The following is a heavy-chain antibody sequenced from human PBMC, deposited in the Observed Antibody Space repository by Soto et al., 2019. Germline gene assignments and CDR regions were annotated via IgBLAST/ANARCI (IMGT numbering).Heavy chain of an antibody. V-gene: IGHV4-61*01. D-gene: IGHD3-10*01. J-gene: IGHJ5*02. CDR2: MYYSGST. CDR1: GGSVSSPTYY. Sequence: QVQLQESGPGLVKPSETLSLTCTVSGGSVSSPTYYWSWIRQPPGKGLEWIGYMYYSGSTNYNPSRRSRVTSSLDTAKNQFSLKLGYVTAADAAVYSCGGGRGHVNNGFDPWGQGTLVTVSS. CDR3: GGGRGHVNNGFDP.